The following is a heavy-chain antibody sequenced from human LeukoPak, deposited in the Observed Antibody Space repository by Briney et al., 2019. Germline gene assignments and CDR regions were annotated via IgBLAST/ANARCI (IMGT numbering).Heavy chain of an antibody. V-gene: IGHV3-7*05. CDR1: GFTFSNYW. Sequence: GGSLRLSCAASGFTFSNYWMSWVRQAPGKGLEWVANIKQDGSEMYYVDSVKGRFTISRDNAKNSLHLLMNSLRAEDTAVYYCAKDHPYYYDSSGYWWGDFDYWGQGTLVTVSS. CDR2: IKQDGSEM. D-gene: IGHD3-22*01. CDR3: AKDHPYYYDSSGYWWGDFDY. J-gene: IGHJ4*02.